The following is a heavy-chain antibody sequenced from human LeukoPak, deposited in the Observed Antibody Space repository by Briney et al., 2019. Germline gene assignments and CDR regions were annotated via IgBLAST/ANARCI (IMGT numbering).Heavy chain of an antibody. CDR3: AKDPADSGSFSYFDY. CDR2: ISSSGSTI. J-gene: IGHJ4*02. Sequence: PGGSLRLSCAASGFTFSDNYMSWIRQAPGKGLEWVSYISSSGSTIYYADSVKGRFTISRDNAKKSLYLQMNSLRAEGTAVYYCAKDPADSGSFSYFDYWGQGTLVTVSS. V-gene: IGHV3-11*04. CDR1: GFTFSDNY. D-gene: IGHD1-26*01.